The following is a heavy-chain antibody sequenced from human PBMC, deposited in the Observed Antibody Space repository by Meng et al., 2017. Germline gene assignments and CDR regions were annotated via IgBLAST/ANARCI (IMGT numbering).Heavy chain of an antibody. CDR3: ARRGIAARPFYY. V-gene: IGHV4-34*01. J-gene: IGHJ4*02. Sequence: QGQLQQWGAGLLEPSETRSLTCAVYGGSFSGYYWSWSRQPPGKGLEWIGEINHSGSINYNPSLKSRVTISVDTSKNQFSLKLCSVTAADTAVYYCARRGIAARPFYYWGQGTLVTVSS. CDR1: GGSFSGYY. CDR2: INHSGSI. D-gene: IGHD6-6*01.